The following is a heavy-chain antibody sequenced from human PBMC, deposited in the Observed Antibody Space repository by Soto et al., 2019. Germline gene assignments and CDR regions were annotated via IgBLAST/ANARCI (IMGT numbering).Heavy chain of an antibody. D-gene: IGHD6-19*01. CDR1: GGTFSSYA. Sequence: QVQLVQSGAEVKKPGSSVKVSCKASGGTFSSYAISWVRQAPGQGLEWMGGIIPIFGTANYAQKFQGRVTITADKSTSTAYMERSSLRSEDTAVYYCARDGSSGWYEWWFDPWGQGTLVTVSS. V-gene: IGHV1-69*06. CDR3: ARDGSSGWYEWWFDP. CDR2: IIPIFGTA. J-gene: IGHJ5*02.